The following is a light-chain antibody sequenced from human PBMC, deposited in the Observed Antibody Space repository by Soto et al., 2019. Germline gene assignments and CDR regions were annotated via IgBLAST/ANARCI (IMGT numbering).Light chain of an antibody. Sequence: QSVLTQPPSVSGAPGQRVTISCTGSSFNIGAGYDVHWYQQLPGTAPKLLIYGNSNRPSGVPDRFPGSKYGCSASLAITGLQAEDEADYYCQSYDSSLSGYVFGTGTKVTVL. CDR1: SFNIGAGYD. V-gene: IGLV1-40*01. CDR2: GNS. J-gene: IGLJ1*01. CDR3: QSYDSSLSGYV.